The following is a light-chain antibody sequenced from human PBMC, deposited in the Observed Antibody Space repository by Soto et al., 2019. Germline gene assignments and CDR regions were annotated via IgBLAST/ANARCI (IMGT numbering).Light chain of an antibody. CDR1: QSFTTW. Sequence: DIQMTQSPSTLSASVGDSVTITCRASQSFTTWLAWYQQKPGKAPKLLIQKASTLESGVPSRFSGSGSGTEFILTITNLQPDDFATYYCQQYNSYPYTFGQGTKVDIK. CDR3: QQYNSYPYT. CDR2: KAS. V-gene: IGKV1-5*03. J-gene: IGKJ2*01.